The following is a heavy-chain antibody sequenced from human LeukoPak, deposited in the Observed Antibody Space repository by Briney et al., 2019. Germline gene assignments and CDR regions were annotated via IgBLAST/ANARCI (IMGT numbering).Heavy chain of an antibody. CDR2: MYHSGST. D-gene: IGHD2-15*01. V-gene: IGHV4-38-2*02. CDR1: GYSISSGHY. Sequence: SETLSLTCTVSGYSISSGHYWGWIRQPPGKGLEWIGSMYHSGSTYYNPPLKSRVTISVDTSKNQFSLKLSSVTAADTAVYYCAREVSGGSWPFDYWGQGTLVTVSS. J-gene: IGHJ4*02. CDR3: AREVSGGSWPFDY.